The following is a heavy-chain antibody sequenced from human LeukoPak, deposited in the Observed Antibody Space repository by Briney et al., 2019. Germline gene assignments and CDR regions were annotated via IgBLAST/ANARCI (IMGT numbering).Heavy chain of an antibody. V-gene: IGHV4-39*01. J-gene: IGHJ5*02. CDR3: ARSQLVADNWFDP. Sequence: SETLSLTCNVSGGSISTTTNSWGWAWIRQRPTKGLEWIGSIYYGGSPYYTSSLKSRVTISVDTSKNQFSLKLSSVTAADTAVYYCARSQLVADNWFDPWGQGTLVTVSS. CDR1: GGSISTTTNS. D-gene: IGHD6-13*01. CDR2: IYYGGSP.